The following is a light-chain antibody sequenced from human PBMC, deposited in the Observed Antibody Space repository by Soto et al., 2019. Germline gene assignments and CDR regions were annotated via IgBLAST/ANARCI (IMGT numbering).Light chain of an antibody. V-gene: IGKV3-15*01. CDR2: DAS. CDR1: QSVSIN. J-gene: IGKJ5*01. CDR3: QQYNDWPPIT. Sequence: EIVMTQAPATLSVSPGERATLSCRASQSVSINLAWYQQNPGQAPRLLIYDASTRAPGIPARFSGSGSGTEFTLTISSLQSEDFAVYYCQQYNDWPPITFGQGTRLEIK.